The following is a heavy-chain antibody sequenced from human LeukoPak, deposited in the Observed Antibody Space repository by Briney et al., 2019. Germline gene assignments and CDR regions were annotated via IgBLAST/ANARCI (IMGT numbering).Heavy chain of an antibody. Sequence: GGSLRLSCAASGFTFSSYEMNWVRQAPGKGLEWVSYISSSGSTIYYADSVKGRFTISRDNAKNSLYLQMNSLRAEDTAVYYCARDLDLSAVADLTWGQGTLVTVSS. D-gene: IGHD6-19*01. J-gene: IGHJ5*02. CDR2: ISSSGSTI. CDR1: GFTFSSYE. V-gene: IGHV3-48*03. CDR3: ARDLDLSAVADLT.